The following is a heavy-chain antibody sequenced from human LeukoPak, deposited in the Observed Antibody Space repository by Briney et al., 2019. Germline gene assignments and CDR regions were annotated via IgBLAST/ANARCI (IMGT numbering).Heavy chain of an antibody. V-gene: IGHV4-39*01. J-gene: IGHJ4*02. CDR1: GASIVTTNYY. CDR3: ARNLGQTWGTVTTDLWYFDH. Sequence: SSETLSLTCTVSGASIVTTNYYWGWIRQPPGKGLEWIGSISYSGNAYYNPSLRSRLSISMYASKSQFSLKVRSVTAADTAVYYCARNLGQTWGTVTTDLWYFDHWGQGTLVPVSS. CDR2: ISYSGNA. D-gene: IGHD4-11*01.